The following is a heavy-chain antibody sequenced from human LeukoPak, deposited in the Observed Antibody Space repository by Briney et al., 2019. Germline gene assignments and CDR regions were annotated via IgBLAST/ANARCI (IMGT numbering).Heavy chain of an antibody. D-gene: IGHD6-13*01. CDR2: ISYDGSNK. CDR1: GFTFSSYA. Sequence: GGSLRLSCAASGFTFSSYAMHWVRQAPGKGLEWVAVISYDGSNKYYADSVKGRFTISRDNSKNTLYLQMNSLRAEDTAVYYCARDPVGDDTAAGFDYWGQGTLVTVSS. J-gene: IGHJ4*02. V-gene: IGHV3-30-3*01. CDR3: ARDPVGDDTAAGFDY.